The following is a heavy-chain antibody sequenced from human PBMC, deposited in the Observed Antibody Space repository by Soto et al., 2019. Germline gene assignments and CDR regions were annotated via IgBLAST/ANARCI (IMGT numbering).Heavy chain of an antibody. V-gene: IGHV4-31*03. D-gene: IGHD1-26*01. CDR3: ARHVGGSDRPLDY. J-gene: IGHJ4*02. CDR2: IYYSGST. Sequence: QVQLQESGPGLVKPSKTLSLTCTVSGGSISSGGYYWSCLRQHPGTGLEWIGYIYYSGSTYYNPSLKSRVNISVDTSKNQVSQKLSSVTAADTAVYYCARHVGGSDRPLDYWVQGTLVTVSS. CDR1: GGSISSGGYY.